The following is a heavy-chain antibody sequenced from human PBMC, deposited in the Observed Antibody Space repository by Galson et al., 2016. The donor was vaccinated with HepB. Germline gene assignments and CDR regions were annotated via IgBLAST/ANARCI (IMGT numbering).Heavy chain of an antibody. D-gene: IGHD3-16*01. CDR3: AKISQTLAECGY. J-gene: IGHJ4*02. CDR2: ISYSGNNR. Sequence: SLRLPCSASAVTFSSYGMHCVRQAPRKGLEWVAGISYSGNNRYYNDSVKGRVTISRDNSKNTLYLQMTSLSAEDTAVYYCAKISQTLAECGYWGQGTLVTVSS. CDR1: AVTFSSYG. V-gene: IGHV3-30*18.